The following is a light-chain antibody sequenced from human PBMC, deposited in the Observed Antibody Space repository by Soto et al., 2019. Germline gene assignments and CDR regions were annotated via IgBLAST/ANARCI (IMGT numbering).Light chain of an antibody. J-gene: IGKJ3*01. CDR1: QSVSSN. CDR2: DAS. CDR3: QQYGDSPFT. V-gene: IGKV3D-15*02. Sequence: EIVMTQSPATLSVSPGESATLSCRASQSVSSNLAWHQQKPGQAPRILMYDASTRASGIPDRFSGSGSGTEFALTISRLEPEDFALYYCQQYGDSPFTFGPGTRVDMK.